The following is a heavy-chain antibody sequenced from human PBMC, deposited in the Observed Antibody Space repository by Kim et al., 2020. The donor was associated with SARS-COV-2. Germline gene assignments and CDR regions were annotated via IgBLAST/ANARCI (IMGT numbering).Heavy chain of an antibody. V-gene: IGHV4-61*01. Sequence: SETLSLTCTVSGGSVSSGSYYWSWIRQPPGKGLEWIGYIYYSGSTNYNPSLKSRVTISVDTSKNQFSLKLSSVTAADTAVYYCARSLSVVVPAAIHFDYWGQGTLVTVSS. J-gene: IGHJ4*02. CDR2: IYYSGST. D-gene: IGHD2-2*01. CDR1: GGSVSSGSYY. CDR3: ARSLSVVVPAAIHFDY.